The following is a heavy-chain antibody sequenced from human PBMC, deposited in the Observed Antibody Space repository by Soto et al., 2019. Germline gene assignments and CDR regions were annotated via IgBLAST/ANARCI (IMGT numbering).Heavy chain of an antibody. CDR3: AKGSSGYDFYYYYMDV. Sequence: EVHLLESGGGLVQPGGSLTLSCAAPGFTFSSYAMSWVRQAPGKGLEWVSAISGSGGSKYYADSVKGRFTISRDNSKNTLYLQMTSLRAEDTAVYYCAKGSSGYDFYYYYMDVWGKGTTVTVSS. J-gene: IGHJ6*03. V-gene: IGHV3-23*01. CDR2: ISGSGGSK. CDR1: GFTFSSYA. D-gene: IGHD5-12*01.